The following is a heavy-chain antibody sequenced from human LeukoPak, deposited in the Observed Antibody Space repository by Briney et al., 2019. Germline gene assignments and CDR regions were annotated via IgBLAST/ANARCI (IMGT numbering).Heavy chain of an antibody. D-gene: IGHD1-20*01. CDR2: INPSGSA. CDR1: GGPFSNYY. CDR3: ARTSVTGTTGWFDP. Sequence: PSETLSLTCAVSGGPFSNYYWSWIRQPPGKGLEWIGEINPSGSASYNPSLKSRVTISVDRSKNQFSLKLSSVTAADTAVYYCARTSVTGTTGWFDPWGQGTLVTVSS. V-gene: IGHV4-34*01. J-gene: IGHJ5*02.